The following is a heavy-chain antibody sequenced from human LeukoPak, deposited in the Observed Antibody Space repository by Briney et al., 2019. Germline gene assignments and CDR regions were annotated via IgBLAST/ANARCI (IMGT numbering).Heavy chain of an antibody. V-gene: IGHV4-34*01. D-gene: IGHD5-12*01. CDR2: INHSAST. Sequence: SETLSLTCAVYGGSFSGYYWSWIRQPPGKGLEWIGEINHSASTNYNPSLKSRVTISVDTSKNQFSLKLNSVTAADTAVYYCASLVDPKTNWGQGTLVTVSS. J-gene: IGHJ4*02. CDR3: ASLVDPKTN. CDR1: GGSFSGYY.